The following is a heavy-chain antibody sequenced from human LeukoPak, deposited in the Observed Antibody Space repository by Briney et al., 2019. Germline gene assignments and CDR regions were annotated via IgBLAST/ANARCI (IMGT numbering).Heavy chain of an antibody. Sequence: SETLSLTSTVSGGSISSYYWSWIRQPAGKGLEWIGRIYPSGSTNYNPSLKSRVTMSVDTSKNQFSLRLSSVTAADTAVYYCAREVESQGRSLDIWGQGTMVTVSS. D-gene: IGHD3-3*01. J-gene: IGHJ3*02. CDR3: AREVESQGRSLDI. CDR1: GGSISSYY. V-gene: IGHV4-4*07. CDR2: IYPSGST.